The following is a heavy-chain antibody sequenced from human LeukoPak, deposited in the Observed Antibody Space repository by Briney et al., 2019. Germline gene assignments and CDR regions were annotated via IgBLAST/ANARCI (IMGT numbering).Heavy chain of an antibody. J-gene: IGHJ5*02. CDR2: IIPIFGTA. CDR1: GGTFSSYA. D-gene: IGHD3-22*01. Sequence: ASVKVSCKASGGTFSSYAISWLRQAPGQGLEWMGRIIPIFGTANYAQKFQGRATITTDESTSTAYMELSSLRSEDTAVYYCARDSGYYDSSGYYPNWFDPWGQGTLVTVSS. CDR3: ARDSGYYDSSGYYPNWFDP. V-gene: IGHV1-69*05.